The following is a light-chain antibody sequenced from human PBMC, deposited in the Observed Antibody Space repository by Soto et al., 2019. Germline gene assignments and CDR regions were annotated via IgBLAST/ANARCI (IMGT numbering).Light chain of an antibody. J-gene: IGKJ3*01. CDR3: QQYNTWPFT. Sequence: EIVLTQSPATLSVSPGERATLSCRASQTGNIDLVWYQQKPGQVPKVLMFSASARETGVPARFIGGGSATEFTLTISSVQPEDSAVYYCQQYNTWPFTFGPGTKVDIK. V-gene: IGKV3D-15*01. CDR2: SAS. CDR1: QTGNID.